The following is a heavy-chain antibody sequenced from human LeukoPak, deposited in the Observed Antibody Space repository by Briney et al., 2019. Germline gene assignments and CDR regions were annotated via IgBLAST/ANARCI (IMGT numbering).Heavy chain of an antibody. CDR1: GFTFSTYA. D-gene: IGHD5-12*01. CDR3: AKAFSAYENWPPNWFDP. V-gene: IGHV3-23*01. J-gene: IGHJ5*02. CDR2: ISGSGGGT. Sequence: AGSLSLTCTASGFTFSTYAMSWVRQAPGKGLEWVSAISGSGGGTYYADPVKGRLTISRDNSKNTLYLQMSSLRAEDTAVYYCAKAFSAYENWPPNWFDPWGQGTLVTVSS.